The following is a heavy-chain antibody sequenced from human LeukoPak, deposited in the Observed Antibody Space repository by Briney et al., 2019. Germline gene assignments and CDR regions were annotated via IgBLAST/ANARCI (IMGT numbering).Heavy chain of an antibody. CDR2: IRYDGSNK. Sequence: GGSLRLSCAASGFTFSSYGMHWVRQAPGKGLEWVAFIRYDGSNKYYADSVRGRFTISRDNSKNTLYLQMNSLRAEDTAVYYCAKYGFWSGYATPFDSWGQGTLVTVSS. D-gene: IGHD3-3*01. V-gene: IGHV3-30*02. CDR3: AKYGFWSGYATPFDS. CDR1: GFTFSSYG. J-gene: IGHJ4*02.